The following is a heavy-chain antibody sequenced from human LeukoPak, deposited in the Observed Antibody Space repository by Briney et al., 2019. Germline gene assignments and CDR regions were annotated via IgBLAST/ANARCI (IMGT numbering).Heavy chain of an antibody. J-gene: IGHJ6*02. CDR1: GGSISSYY. Sequence: SEALSLTCPVSGGSISSYYWSWIRQPPGKGLEWIGYIYYSGSTHYNPSLTSRVTISVDTSKNQFSLKLSSVTAADTAVYYCARLPGQYCSSTSCPPYYYYGMDVWGQGTTVTVSS. CDR2: IYYSGST. CDR3: ARLPGQYCSSTSCPPYYYYGMDV. V-gene: IGHV4-59*08. D-gene: IGHD2-2*01.